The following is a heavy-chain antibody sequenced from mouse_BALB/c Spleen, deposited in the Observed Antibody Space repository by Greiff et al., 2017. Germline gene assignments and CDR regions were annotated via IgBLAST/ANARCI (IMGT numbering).Heavy chain of an antibody. V-gene: IGHV5-4*02. CDR2: ISDGGSYT. CDR1: GFTFSDYY. D-gene: IGHD1-1*01. CDR3: ARGDYYGSRNYFDY. J-gene: IGHJ2*01. Sequence: EVQGVESGGGLVKPGGSLKLSCAASGFTFSDYYMYWVRQTPEKRLEWVATISDGGSYTYYPDSVKGRFTISRDNAKNNLYLQMSSLKSEDTAMYYCARGDYYGSRNYFDYWGQGTTLTVSS.